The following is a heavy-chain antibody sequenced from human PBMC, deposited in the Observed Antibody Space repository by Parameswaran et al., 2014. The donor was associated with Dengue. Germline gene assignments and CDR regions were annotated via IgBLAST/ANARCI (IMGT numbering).Heavy chain of an antibody. Sequence: RWIRQPPGKGLEWIGYIYYSGSTYYNPSLKSRVTISVDTSKNQFSLKLSSVTAADTAVYYCARFYYDSSGYYVRAFDYWGQGTLVTVSS. CDR2: IYYSGST. J-gene: IGHJ4*02. V-gene: IGHV4-31*02. D-gene: IGHD3-22*01. CDR3: ARFYYDSSGYYVRAFDY.